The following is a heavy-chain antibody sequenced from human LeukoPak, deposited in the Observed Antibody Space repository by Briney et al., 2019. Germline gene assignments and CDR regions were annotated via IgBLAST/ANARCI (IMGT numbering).Heavy chain of an antibody. V-gene: IGHV1-69*13. J-gene: IGHJ4*02. CDR1: GGTFSSYP. Sequence: SVKVSCKVSGGTFSSYPISWVRQAPGQGLEWMGEITPIFGEAQNAEKFQGRVTITADEPTSTVYMELISLRLDDTAMYYCARNSRVASTSGLNYWGQGTLVTVSS. CDR2: ITPIFGEA. D-gene: IGHD5-12*01. CDR3: ARNSRVASTSGLNY.